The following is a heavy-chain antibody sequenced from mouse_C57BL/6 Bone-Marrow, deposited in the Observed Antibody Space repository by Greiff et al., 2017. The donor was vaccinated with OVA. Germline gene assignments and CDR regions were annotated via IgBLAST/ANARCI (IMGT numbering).Heavy chain of an antibody. Sequence: VQLQQSGAELARPGASVTLSCKASGYTFTSYGISWVKQRTGQGLEWIGEIYPRSGNNYYNEKFKGKATLTADKSSSTAYMELRSLTSEDSAVYFCAIHYYGNGRFDYWGQGTTLTVSA. J-gene: IGHJ2*01. D-gene: IGHD1-1*01. CDR2: IYPRSGNN. V-gene: IGHV1-81*01. CDR1: GYTFTSYG. CDR3: AIHYYGNGRFDY.